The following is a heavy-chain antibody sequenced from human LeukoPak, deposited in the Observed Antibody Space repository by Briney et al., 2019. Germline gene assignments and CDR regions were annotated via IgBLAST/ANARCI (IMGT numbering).Heavy chain of an antibody. CDR1: GFTFSSYA. CDR2: ISGSGGST. CDR3: AKAPAAILSWFDP. Sequence: GGSLRLSCSASGFTFSSYAMSWVRQAPGKGLEWVSAISGSGGSTYYADSVKGRFTISRDNSKNTLYLQMNSPRAEDTAVYYCAKAPAAILSWFDPWGQGTLVTVSS. V-gene: IGHV3-23*01. J-gene: IGHJ5*02. D-gene: IGHD2-2*01.